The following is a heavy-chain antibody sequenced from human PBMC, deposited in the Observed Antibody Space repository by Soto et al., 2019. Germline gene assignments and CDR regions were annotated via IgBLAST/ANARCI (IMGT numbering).Heavy chain of an antibody. J-gene: IGHJ4*02. CDR1: GGSSKSGSYS. Sequence: SETLSLTCTVSGGSSKSGSYSWSWIRQPPGKGLEWIGYVYHTGRTSYNPSLKSRVSISMDTSKNQFSLNLDSVTAADTAVYFCARDFAYFDSWGQGTLVTVSS. CDR3: ARDFAYFDS. CDR2: VYHTGRT. D-gene: IGHD3-3*01. V-gene: IGHV4-61*01.